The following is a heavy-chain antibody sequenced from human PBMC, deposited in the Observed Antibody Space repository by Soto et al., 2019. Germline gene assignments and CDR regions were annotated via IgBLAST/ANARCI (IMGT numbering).Heavy chain of an antibody. Sequence: SVKVSCKASGGNFSSYTISWVRQAPGQGLEWMGRIIPILGIANYAQKFQGRVTITADKSTSTAYMELSSLRSEDTAVYYCAREIHGSGSYYSNYYYYYMDVWGKGTTVTVS. D-gene: IGHD3-10*01. CDR1: GGNFSSYT. CDR2: IIPILGIA. CDR3: AREIHGSGSYYSNYYYYYMDV. V-gene: IGHV1-69*04. J-gene: IGHJ6*03.